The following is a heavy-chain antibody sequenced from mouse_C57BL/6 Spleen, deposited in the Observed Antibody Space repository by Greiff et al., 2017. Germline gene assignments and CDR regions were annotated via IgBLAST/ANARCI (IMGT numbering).Heavy chain of an antibody. J-gene: IGHJ1*03. V-gene: IGHV1-72*01. CDR1: GYTFTSYW. Sequence: QVQLQQSGAELVKPGASVKLSCKASGYTFTSYWMHWVKQRPGRGLEWIGRIDPNSGGTKYNEKFKSKATLTVDKPSSTAYMQLSSLTSEDSAVYYCARILITTVVDWYFDVWGTGTTVTVSS. CDR2: IDPNSGGT. D-gene: IGHD1-1*01. CDR3: ARILITTVVDWYFDV.